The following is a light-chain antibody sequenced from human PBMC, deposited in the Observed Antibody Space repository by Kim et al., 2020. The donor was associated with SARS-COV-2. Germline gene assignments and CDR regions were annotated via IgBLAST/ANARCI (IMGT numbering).Light chain of an antibody. J-gene: IGKJ2*01. CDR3: QQYSHWPPYT. CDR2: GAS. Sequence: VSPGERVTLSCRASQTVDRNLAWYQQKPGQAPRLLIYGASTRATDIPARFSGSGSGTEFTLIISSLQSEDFAVYYCQQYSHWPPYTFGQGTKLEIK. CDR1: QTVDRN. V-gene: IGKV3-15*01.